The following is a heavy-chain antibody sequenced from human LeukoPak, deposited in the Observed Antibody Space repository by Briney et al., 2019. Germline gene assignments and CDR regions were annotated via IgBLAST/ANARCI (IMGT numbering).Heavy chain of an antibody. CDR3: ARRGTGYSSGLDY. Sequence: SETLSLTCTVSGGSISSGSYYWSWIRQPPGKGLEWIGSIYYSGSTYYNPSLKSRVTISVDTSKNQFSLKLSSVTAADTAVYYCARRGTGYSSGLDYWGQGTLVTVSS. V-gene: IGHV4-39*01. CDR1: GGSISSGSYY. D-gene: IGHD6-19*01. J-gene: IGHJ4*02. CDR2: IYYSGST.